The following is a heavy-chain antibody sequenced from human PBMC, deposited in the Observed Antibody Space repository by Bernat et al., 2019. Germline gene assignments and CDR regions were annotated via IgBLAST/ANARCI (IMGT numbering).Heavy chain of an antibody. V-gene: IGHV1-8*01. CDR1: GYTFTSYD. D-gene: IGHD3-3*01. Sequence: QVQLVQSGAEVKKPGASVKVSCKASGYTFTSYDINWVRQATGQGLEWMGWMNPNSGNTGYAQKFQVSVTMTRNTSISTAYMELSSLRAEDTAVYYCTRGQDFWSGRNWFDPWGQGTLVTVSS. CDR2: MNPNSGNT. J-gene: IGHJ5*02. CDR3: TRGQDFWSGRNWFDP.